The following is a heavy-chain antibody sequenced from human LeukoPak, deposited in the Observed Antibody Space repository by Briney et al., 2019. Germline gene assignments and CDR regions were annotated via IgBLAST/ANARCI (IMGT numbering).Heavy chain of an antibody. J-gene: IGHJ3*02. V-gene: IGHV4-39*07. CDR1: GGSISSSSYY. D-gene: IGHD5-12*01. CDR3: ARDPSGYDYSDRAFDI. Sequence: PSETLSLTCTVSGGSISSSSYYWGWIRQPPGKGLEWIGSIYYSGSTYYNPSLKSRVTISVDTSKNQLSLKLSSVTAADTAVYYCARDPSGYDYSDRAFDIWGQGTMVTVSS. CDR2: IYYSGST.